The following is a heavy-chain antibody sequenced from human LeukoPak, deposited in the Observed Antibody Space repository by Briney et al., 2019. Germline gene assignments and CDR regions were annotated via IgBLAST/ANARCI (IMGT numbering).Heavy chain of an antibody. CDR1: GYSFTSYW. V-gene: IGHV5-51*03. D-gene: IGHD6-19*01. CDR2: IYPGDSDT. CDR3: ARPSKAVAGSFDY. J-gene: IGHJ4*02. Sequence: GESLKISCKGSGYSFTSYWIGWVRQMPGKGLEWMGIIYPGDSDTRYSPSSQGQVTISADKSISTAYLQWSSLKASDTAMYYCARPSKAVAGSFDYWGQGTLVTVSS.